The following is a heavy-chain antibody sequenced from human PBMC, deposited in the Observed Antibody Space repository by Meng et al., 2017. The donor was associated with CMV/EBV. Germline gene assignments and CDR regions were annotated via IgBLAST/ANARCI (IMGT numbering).Heavy chain of an antibody. CDR2: IKQDGSEK. J-gene: IGHJ6*02. D-gene: IGHD2-21*02. Sequence: GESLKISCAASGFTFSSYWMSWVRQALGKGLEWVANIKQDGSEKYYVDSVKGRFTISRDNAKNSLYLQMNSLRAEDTAVYYCASTARNYYYYGMDVWGQGTTVTVSS. CDR3: ASTARNYYYYGMDV. V-gene: IGHV3-7*01. CDR1: GFTFSSYW.